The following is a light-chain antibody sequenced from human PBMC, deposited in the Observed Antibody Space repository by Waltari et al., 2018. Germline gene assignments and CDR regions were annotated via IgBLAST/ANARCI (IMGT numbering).Light chain of an antibody. Sequence: ESVLTQSPGSLFLSPGERATLSCRASQSVRGYLTWYQQKAGQAPRRLIYGASSRATCIADRFSGRGSGTGFSLSIRRLEPEDCAGYDCQHYVRLRAPFGHGIKVEI. CDR3: QHYVRLRAP. CDR2: GAS. CDR1: QSVRGY. V-gene: IGKV3-20*01. J-gene: IGKJ1*01.